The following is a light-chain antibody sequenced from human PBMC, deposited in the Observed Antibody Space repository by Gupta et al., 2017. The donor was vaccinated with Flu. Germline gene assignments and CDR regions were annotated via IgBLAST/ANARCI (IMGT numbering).Light chain of an antibody. CDR2: WAS. J-gene: IGKJ1*01. CDR3: QQYYSVPWT. V-gene: IGKV4-1*01. CDR1: QSVLYSSNNKDC. Sequence: DIMMTQSPDSLAVSLGERVTINCESSQSVLYSSNNKDCLAWYQQKPGQPPKLLIYWASTRESGVPDRFSGSGSGTDFTLTISSLQAEDVAVYYCQQYYSVPWTFGQGTKVEVK.